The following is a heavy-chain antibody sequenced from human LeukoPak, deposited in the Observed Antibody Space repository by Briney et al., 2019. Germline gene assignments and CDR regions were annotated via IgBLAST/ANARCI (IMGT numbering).Heavy chain of an antibody. J-gene: IGHJ4*02. V-gene: IGHV3-53*01. CDR2: IYSGGST. D-gene: IGHD3-10*01. CDR1: GFSVSSTY. CDR3: ARVPPLLFGELYFDY. Sequence: PGGSLRLSCAASGFSVSSTYVTWVRQAPGKGPEWVSLIYSGGSTYYTDSVKGRFIISRDNSKNTLYLQMNSLRAEDTAVYYCARVPPLLFGELYFDYWGQGTLVTVSS.